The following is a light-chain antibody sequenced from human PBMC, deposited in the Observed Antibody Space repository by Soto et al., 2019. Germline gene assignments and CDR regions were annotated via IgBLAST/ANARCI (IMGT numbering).Light chain of an antibody. CDR1: QSGSSSY. CDR3: QQYGSAPSLT. Sequence: EIVWTQSPGTLSLSPGERDTLSCSASQSGSSSYLAWYQQKPGQAPRLLIYGASSRATGIPDRFRGSGSGKDFTLTISRLEPEDFAVYYCQQYGSAPSLTFGPGTKVDIK. V-gene: IGKV3-20*01. CDR2: GAS. J-gene: IGKJ3*01.